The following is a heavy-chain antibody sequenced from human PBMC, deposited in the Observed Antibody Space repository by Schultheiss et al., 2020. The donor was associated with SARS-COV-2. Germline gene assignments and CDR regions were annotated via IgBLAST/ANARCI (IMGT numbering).Heavy chain of an antibody. V-gene: IGHV3-9*01. J-gene: IGHJ6*02. Sequence: GGSLRLSCAASGFTFSSYSMNWVRQAPGKGLEWVSGISWNSGSIGYADSVKGRFTISRDNAKNSLYLQMNSLRAEDTALYYCAKDIGYCSSTSCYTPYYYGMDVWGQGTTVTVSS. D-gene: IGHD2-2*02. CDR2: ISWNSGSI. CDR1: GFTFSSYS. CDR3: AKDIGYCSSTSCYTPYYYGMDV.